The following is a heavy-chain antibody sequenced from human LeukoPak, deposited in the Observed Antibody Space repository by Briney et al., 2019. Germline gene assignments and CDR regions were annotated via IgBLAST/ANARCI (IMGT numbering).Heavy chain of an antibody. CDR1: GFTFSDYG. Sequence: PGGSLRLSCEASGFTFSDYGVNWVRRAQGKGLGGVSGIIPSGGSTYYADSVKGRFTISRDNSKNTLYLQMNSLRAEDTAIYYCARDRRWGSFDLWGQGTMVTVSS. CDR2: IIPSGGST. D-gene: IGHD3-16*01. V-gene: IGHV3-23*01. J-gene: IGHJ3*01. CDR3: ARDRRWGSFDL.